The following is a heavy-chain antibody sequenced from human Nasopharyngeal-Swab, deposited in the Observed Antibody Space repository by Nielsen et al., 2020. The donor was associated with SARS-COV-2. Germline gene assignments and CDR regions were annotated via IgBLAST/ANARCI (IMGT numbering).Heavy chain of an antibody. CDR2: IWYDGTNR. J-gene: IGHJ4*02. Sequence: WIRQPPGKGLEWVAVIWYDGTNRYYADSVKDRFTISRDNSKNTLDLQMNSLKAVDTAIYYCVRALGEEGDYWGQGTPVTAPQ. CDR3: VRALGEEGDY. V-gene: IGHV3-33*01. D-gene: IGHD3-10*01.